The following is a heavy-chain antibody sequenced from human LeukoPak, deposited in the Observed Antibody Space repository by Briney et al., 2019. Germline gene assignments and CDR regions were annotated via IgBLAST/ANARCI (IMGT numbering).Heavy chain of an antibody. Sequence: SETLSLTCTVSGYSISSGYYWGWIRPPPGKGLEWIGSIYHSGSTYYNPSLKSRVTISVDTSKNQFSLKLSSVTAADTAVYYCARDPRLRYFDWLGFDPWGQGTLVTVSS. CDR1: GYSISSGYY. D-gene: IGHD3-9*01. CDR3: ARDPRLRYFDWLGFDP. J-gene: IGHJ5*02. V-gene: IGHV4-38-2*02. CDR2: IYHSGST.